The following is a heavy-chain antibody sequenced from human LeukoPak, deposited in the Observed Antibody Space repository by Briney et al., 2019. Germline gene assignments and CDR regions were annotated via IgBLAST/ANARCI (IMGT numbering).Heavy chain of an antibody. CDR3: ARDCSRTSCYTRFDY. J-gene: IGHJ4*02. D-gene: IGHD2-2*02. CDR1: GYTFTSND. V-gene: IGHV1-8*01. Sequence: ASVKVSCKASGYTFTSNDINWVRQATGQGLEWMGWMNPNSGNTGYAQKFQGRVTITRNTSISTAYMELSSLGSEDTAVYYCARDCSRTSCYTRFDYWGQGTLVTVSS. CDR2: MNPNSGNT.